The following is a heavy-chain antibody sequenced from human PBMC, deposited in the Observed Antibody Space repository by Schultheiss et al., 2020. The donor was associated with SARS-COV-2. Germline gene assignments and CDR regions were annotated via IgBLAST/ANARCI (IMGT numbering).Heavy chain of an antibody. CDR3: AKGVGWITMIVVGDAFDI. J-gene: IGHJ3*02. V-gene: IGHV3-48*03. Sequence: GGSLRLSCAASGFTFSSYEMNWVRQAPGKGLEWVSYISSSGSTIYYADSVKGRFTISRDNSKNTLYLEMSSLRPEDTAVYYCAKGVGWITMIVVGDAFDIWGQGTMVTVSS. CDR2: ISSSGSTI. CDR1: GFTFSSYE. D-gene: IGHD3-22*01.